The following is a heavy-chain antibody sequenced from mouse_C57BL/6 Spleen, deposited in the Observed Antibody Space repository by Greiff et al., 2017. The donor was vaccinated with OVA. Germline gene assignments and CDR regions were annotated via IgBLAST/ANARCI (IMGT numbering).Heavy chain of an antibody. Sequence: QVQLQQPGAELVLPGASVKLSCKASGYTFTSYWMHWVKQRPGQGLEWIGEIDPSDSYTNYNQKFKGKSTLTVDKSPSTAYMQLSSLTSEDSAVYYCARSGSSHFDDWGQGTTLTVSS. CDR1: GYTFTSYW. J-gene: IGHJ2*01. CDR2: IDPSDSYT. CDR3: ARSGSSHFDD. D-gene: IGHD1-1*01. V-gene: IGHV1-69*01.